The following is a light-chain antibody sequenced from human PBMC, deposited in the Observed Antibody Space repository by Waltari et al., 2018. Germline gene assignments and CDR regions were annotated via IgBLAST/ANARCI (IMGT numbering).Light chain of an antibody. CDR3: TSYTTGSTLVV. J-gene: IGLJ3*02. Sequence: QSALTQPASVSGSPGQSITITCTGTSSDVGAFNFVSWYQEHPGKAPKLLIYAVVNRPSGVSNRVSGAKSGNTASLTISGLQAEDEADYYCTSYTTGSTLVVFGGGTKLTVL. CDR2: AVV. CDR1: SSDVGAFNF. V-gene: IGLV2-14*03.